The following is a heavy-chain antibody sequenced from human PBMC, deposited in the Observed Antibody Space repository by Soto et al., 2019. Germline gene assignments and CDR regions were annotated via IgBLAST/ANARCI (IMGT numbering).Heavy chain of an antibody. CDR2: ISYDGSNK. J-gene: IGHJ4*02. V-gene: IGHV3-30*18. CDR3: AKEEYYDSSGYTFDY. Sequence: GGSLRLSCAASGFTFSSYGMHWVRQAPGKGLEWVAVISYDGSNKYYADSVKGRFTISRDNSKNTLYLQINSLRAEDTAVYYCAKEEYYDSSGYTFDYWGQGTLVTVSS. CDR1: GFTFSSYG. D-gene: IGHD3-22*01.